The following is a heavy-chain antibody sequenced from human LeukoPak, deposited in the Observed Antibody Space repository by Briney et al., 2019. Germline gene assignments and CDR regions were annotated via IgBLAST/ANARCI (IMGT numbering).Heavy chain of an antibody. CDR1: GGTFSSYT. CDR3: ATLGDVPAAHDLYSYCYYYYMDV. Sequence: SVKISCKASGGTFSSYTISWVRQAPGQGLEWMGGIIPIFGTANYAQKFQGRVTITTDESTSTAYMELSSLRSEDTAVYYCATLGDVPAAHDLYSYCYYYYMDVWGKGTTVTVSS. D-gene: IGHD2-2*01. J-gene: IGHJ6*03. CDR2: IIPIFGTA. V-gene: IGHV1-69*05.